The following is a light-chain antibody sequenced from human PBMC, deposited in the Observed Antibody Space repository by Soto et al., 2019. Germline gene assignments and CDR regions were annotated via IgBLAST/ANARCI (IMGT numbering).Light chain of an antibody. CDR2: GAS. CDR1: QSVSSSY. J-gene: IGKJ1*01. Sequence: EIVLTQSPDTLSLSPGERDTLSCRSSQSVSSSYLAWYQQKPGQAPRLLIYGASSRATGIPDRFSGSGSGRDFTLTISRLEREDFAVYYCQQYGSSRRTFGQGTKVEIK. V-gene: IGKV3-20*01. CDR3: QQYGSSRRT.